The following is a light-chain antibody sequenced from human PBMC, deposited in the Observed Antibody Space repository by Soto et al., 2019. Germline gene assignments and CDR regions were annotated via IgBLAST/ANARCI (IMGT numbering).Light chain of an antibody. CDR1: QGIRND. V-gene: IGKV1-17*01. J-gene: IGKJ4*01. CDR2: AAS. Sequence: DIQMAQSPSSLSASVGDRVTITCRASQGIRNDLAWYQQKPGKAPKRLISAASSLESGVPSRVSGGGSVTEFTLPIRSLQHEDVATYCSLKQNIYPYTFGGGAKGPIK. CDR3: LKQNIYPYT.